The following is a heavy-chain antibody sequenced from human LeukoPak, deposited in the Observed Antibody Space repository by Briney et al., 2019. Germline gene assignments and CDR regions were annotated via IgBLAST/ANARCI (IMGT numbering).Heavy chain of an antibody. D-gene: IGHD3-22*01. Sequence: QPGGSLRLSCAASGFTFSSYGMHWVRQAPGKGLEWVAVIWYDGSNKYYADSVKGRFTISRDNSKNTLYLQMNSLRAEDTAVYYCAKAAYYDSTPVDYWGQGTLVTVSS. J-gene: IGHJ4*02. CDR1: GFTFSSYG. CDR3: AKAAYYDSTPVDY. CDR2: IWYDGSNK. V-gene: IGHV3-30*02.